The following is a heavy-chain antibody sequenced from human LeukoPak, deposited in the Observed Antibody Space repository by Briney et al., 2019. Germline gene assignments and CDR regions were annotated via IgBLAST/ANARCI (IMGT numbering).Heavy chain of an antibody. D-gene: IGHD3-22*01. J-gene: IGHJ4*02. Sequence: GGSLRLSCAASGFTFSSYAMSWVRQAPGKGLEWVSAITGSGSNTYYADSVKGRFTISRDNSKNTLYLQMNSLRAEDTAVYYCARDPSSGYYYYFDYWGQGTLVTVSS. V-gene: IGHV3-23*01. CDR1: GFTFSSYA. CDR2: ITGSGSNT. CDR3: ARDPSSGYYYYFDY.